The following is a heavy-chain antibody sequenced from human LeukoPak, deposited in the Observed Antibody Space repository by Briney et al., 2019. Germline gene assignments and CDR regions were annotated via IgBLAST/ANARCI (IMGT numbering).Heavy chain of an antibody. CDR3: ARDSRYCSGGNCHLRFDY. J-gene: IGHJ4*02. CDR1: GGSISSFY. D-gene: IGHD2-15*01. CDR2: IYTSGST. V-gene: IGHV4-4*07. Sequence: SETLSLTCTVSGGSISSFYWSWIRQPAGKGLEWIGRIYTSGSTNYNPSLKSRVTMSVDTSKNQFSLKLSSVTAADTAVYYCARDSRYCSGGNCHLRFDYWGQGILVTVSS.